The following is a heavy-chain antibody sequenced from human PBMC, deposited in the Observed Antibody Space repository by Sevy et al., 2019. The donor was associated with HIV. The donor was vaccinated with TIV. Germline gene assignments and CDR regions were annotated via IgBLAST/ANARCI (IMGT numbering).Heavy chain of an antibody. CDR3: ARPLGRIPIFGVDPLYYYHGMDV. CDR1: GFTFSSYG. D-gene: IGHD3-3*01. Sequence: GGSLRLSCAASGFTFSSYGMHWVRQAPGKGLEWVAVIWYDGSNKYYADSVKGRFTISRDNSKNTLYLQMNSLRAEDTAVYYCARPLGRIPIFGVDPLYYYHGMDVWGQGTTVTVSS. V-gene: IGHV3-33*01. J-gene: IGHJ6*02. CDR2: IWYDGSNK.